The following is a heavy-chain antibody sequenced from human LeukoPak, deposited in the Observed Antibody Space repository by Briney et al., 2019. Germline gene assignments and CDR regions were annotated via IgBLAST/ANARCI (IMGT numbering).Heavy chain of an antibody. V-gene: IGHV3-48*02. D-gene: IGHD4-23*01. Sequence: QPGGSLILSCAASGFTFSSYSMNWVRQAPGKGLEWVSYISSSSSTIYYADSVKGRFTISRDNAKNSLYLQMNSLRDEDTAVYYCARDPGYGGNSIYFDYWGQGTLVTVSS. CDR2: ISSSSSTI. CDR1: GFTFSSYS. J-gene: IGHJ4*02. CDR3: ARDPGYGGNSIYFDY.